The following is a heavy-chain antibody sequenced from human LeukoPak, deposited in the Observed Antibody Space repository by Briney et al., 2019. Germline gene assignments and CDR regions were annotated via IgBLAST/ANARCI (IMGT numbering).Heavy chain of an antibody. CDR2: ISGSGGSI. CDR3: AKENYGYAFDY. CDR1: GFTFSSYG. V-gene: IGHV3-23*01. J-gene: IGHJ4*02. Sequence: EGSLRLSCAASGFTFSSYGMSWVRQAPGKGLEWVSSISGSGGSIYYADSVKGRFTISRDNSKNTLYVQMNSLRAEDTAVYYCAKENYGYAFDYWGQGTLVTVSS. D-gene: IGHD4-17*01.